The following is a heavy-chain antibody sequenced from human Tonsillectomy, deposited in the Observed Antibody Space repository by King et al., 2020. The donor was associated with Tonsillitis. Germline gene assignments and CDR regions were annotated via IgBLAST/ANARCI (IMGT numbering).Heavy chain of an antibody. J-gene: IGHJ6*04. CDR3: ARHLGRWFGILRDV. CDR2: IYFSGST. Sequence: QLQESGPGLVKPSETLSLTCTVSGGSISSHYWSWIRQSPGKGLEWLGYIYFSGSTHYNPSLMSRVTISIDTSKSQFSLRLTSVTAADTAVYYCARHLGRWFGILRDVWGNGTTVTVSS. CDR1: GGSISSHY. D-gene: IGHD3-10*01. V-gene: IGHV4-59*08.